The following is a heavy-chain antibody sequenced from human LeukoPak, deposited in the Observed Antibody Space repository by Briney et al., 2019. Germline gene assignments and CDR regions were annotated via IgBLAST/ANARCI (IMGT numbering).Heavy chain of an antibody. D-gene: IGHD3-9*01. J-gene: IGHJ6*03. CDR1: GFTFSSYW. CDR2: IKQDGNEK. Sequence: GGSLRLSCAASGFTFSSYWMSWVRQAPGKGMEWVGNIKQDGNEKYYVDSVKGRFTISRYNAQNSLYLQMNSLRAEDTAVYYCARDDFVSGHDILTAYFYYYYMDVWGKGTTVTVSS. V-gene: IGHV3-7*01. CDR3: ARDDFVSGHDILTAYFYYYYMDV.